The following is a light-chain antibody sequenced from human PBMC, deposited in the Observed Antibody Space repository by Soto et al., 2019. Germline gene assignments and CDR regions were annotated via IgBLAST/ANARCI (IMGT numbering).Light chain of an antibody. CDR2: GAS. J-gene: IGKJ4*01. Sequence: EIVLSQSPGTLSLSPRERATLCCRASQSVSSSYLAWYQQKPGQAPRLLIYGASSRATGIPGRFSGSGSGTDFTLTISRLEPEDFAVYYCQQYGSSPPLTFGGGTNVDI. V-gene: IGKV3-20*01. CDR3: QQYGSSPPLT. CDR1: QSVSSSY.